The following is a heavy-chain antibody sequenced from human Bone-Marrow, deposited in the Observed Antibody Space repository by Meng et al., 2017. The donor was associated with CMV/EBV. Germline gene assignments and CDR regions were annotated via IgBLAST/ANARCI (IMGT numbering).Heavy chain of an antibody. J-gene: IGHJ4*02. Sequence: GGSLRLSCAASGFTFSDYYMSWFRQAPWKEPEWVSYISSGGSTTYYADSVQGRFTISRDNAKNSVYLQMNSLRAEDTAVYYCARDLSRTKRDYRGTSDYWGLGTLVTVSS. CDR2: ISSGGSTT. CDR1: GFTFSDYY. V-gene: IGHV3-11*04. CDR3: ARDLSRTKRDYRGTSDY. D-gene: IGHD4-23*01.